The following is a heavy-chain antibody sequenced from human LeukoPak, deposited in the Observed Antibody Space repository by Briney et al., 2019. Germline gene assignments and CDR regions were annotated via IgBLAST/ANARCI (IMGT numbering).Heavy chain of an antibody. CDR1: GGSISGYY. J-gene: IGHJ6*03. D-gene: IGHD3-10*01. CDR3: SGGRAVRGAIKFYAYMDV. CDR2: INLSGRT. Sequence: PETLSLTCTVSGGSISGYYWSRIRHPPGKGLGWIGEINLSGRTNYNPSLKSRVTISIDTSKTQFSLKLTSVTGADTALYYFSGGRAVRGAIKFYAYMDVWGKGTTVTVSS. V-gene: IGHV4-34*01.